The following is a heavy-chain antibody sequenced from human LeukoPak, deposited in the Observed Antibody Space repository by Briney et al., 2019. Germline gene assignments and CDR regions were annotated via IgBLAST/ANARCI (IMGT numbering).Heavy chain of an antibody. V-gene: IGHV1-69*05. J-gene: IGHJ6*03. CDR2: IIPIFGTA. CDR3: ARASGRGYSYYLYYMDV. Sequence: SVKVSCKASGGTFSSYAISWVRQAPGQGLEWMGGIIPIFGTANYAQKFQGRVTITTDGSTSTAYMELSSLRSEDTAVYYCARASGRGYSYYLYYMDVWGKGTTVTVSS. D-gene: IGHD5-18*01. CDR1: GGTFSSYA.